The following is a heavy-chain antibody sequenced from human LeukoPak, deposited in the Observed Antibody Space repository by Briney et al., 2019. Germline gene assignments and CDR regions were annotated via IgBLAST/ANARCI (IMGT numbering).Heavy chain of an antibody. CDR1: GYTFTGYY. CDR3: ASLIAAAGTNVY. Sequence: ASVKVSCKASGYTFTGYYMHWVRHAPGQGLEWMGWINPNTGGTIYAQNFQGRVTMTRDTSFSTAYMELSRLRSDDTAMYYCASLIAAAGTNVYWGQGTLVTVSS. CDR2: INPNTGGT. J-gene: IGHJ4*02. V-gene: IGHV1-2*02. D-gene: IGHD6-13*01.